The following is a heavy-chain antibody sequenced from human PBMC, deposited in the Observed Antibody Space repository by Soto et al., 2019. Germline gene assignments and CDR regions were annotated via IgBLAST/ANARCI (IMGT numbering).Heavy chain of an antibody. CDR3: ARDPDDYGDYGRFDP. D-gene: IGHD4-17*01. V-gene: IGHV1-69*08. CDR2: IIPILGIA. Sequence: QVQLVQSGAEVKKPGSSVKVSCKASGGTFSSYTISWVRQAPGQGLEWMGRIIPILGIANYAQKFQGRVTITAEKSTSTAYMELSRLRSEDTAVYYCARDPDDYGDYGRFDPWGQGTLVTVSS. J-gene: IGHJ5*02. CDR1: GGTFSSYT.